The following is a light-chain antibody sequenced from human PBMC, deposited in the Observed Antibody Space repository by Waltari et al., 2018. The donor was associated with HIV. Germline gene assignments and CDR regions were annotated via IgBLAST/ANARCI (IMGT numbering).Light chain of an antibody. Sequence: EIVMTQSPATLSVSPGERATLSCRASQSVRSNLAWYQQKPGQAPRLLIYGASTRATGIPARFSGSGSGTEFTLTISSLQSEDFAMYYCQQYDNWPPVTFGGGTKVEIK. J-gene: IGKJ4*01. V-gene: IGKV3D-15*01. CDR3: QQYDNWPPVT. CDR2: GAS. CDR1: QSVRSN.